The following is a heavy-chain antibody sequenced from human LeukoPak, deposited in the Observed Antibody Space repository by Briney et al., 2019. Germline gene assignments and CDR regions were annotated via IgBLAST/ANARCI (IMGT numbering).Heavy chain of an antibody. CDR3: ARDRSGYCDY. D-gene: IGHD3-22*01. V-gene: IGHV1-46*01. Sequence: ASVKVSCKASGYTFTSYYMHWVRQAPGQGLEWMGIINPSGGSTSYAQKFQGRVTVTRDMSTSTVYMELSSLRSEDTAVYYCARDRSGYCDYWGQGTLVTVSS. CDR1: GYTFTSYY. CDR2: INPSGGST. J-gene: IGHJ4*02.